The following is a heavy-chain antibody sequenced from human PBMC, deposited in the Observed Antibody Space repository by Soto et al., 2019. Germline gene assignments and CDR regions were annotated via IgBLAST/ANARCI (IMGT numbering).Heavy chain of an antibody. J-gene: IGHJ5*02. V-gene: IGHV4-59*01. CDR2: IYYSGST. D-gene: IGHD2-15*01. CDR3: ARAGYCSGSDCGWFAP. CDR1: GGSISSYY. Sequence: PSETLSLTCTVSGGSISSYYWSWIRQPPGKGLEWIGYIYYSGSTNYNPSLKSRVTISVDTSKNQFSLKLSSVTAADTAVYYCARAGYCSGSDCGWFAPWGQGTLVTVSS.